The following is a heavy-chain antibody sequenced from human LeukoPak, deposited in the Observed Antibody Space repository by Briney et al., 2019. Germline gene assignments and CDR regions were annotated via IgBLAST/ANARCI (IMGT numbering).Heavy chain of an antibody. CDR2: IGGSGAGT. Sequence: GGSLRLSCAASGFTFSSSAMSWVRQAPGKGLEWVSGIGGSGAGTYYAVSVKGRFTISRDNSKNTLYLQMNSLRAEDTAVYYCATTLHSGYYDLYWGQGTLVTVSS. V-gene: IGHV3-23*01. CDR3: ATTLHSGYYDLY. J-gene: IGHJ4*02. D-gene: IGHD3-22*01. CDR1: GFTFSSSA.